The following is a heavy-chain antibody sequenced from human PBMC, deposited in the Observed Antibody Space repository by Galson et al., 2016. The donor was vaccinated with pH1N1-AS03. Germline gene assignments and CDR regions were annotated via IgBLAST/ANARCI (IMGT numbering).Heavy chain of an antibody. CDR1: GYTFGSYA. Sequence: SVKVSCKASGYTFGSYAITWVRQAPGQGLEWVGWSSAYTGKTKYLQSLQGRVTMTTDTSTSTAYMELRSLRSDDTAVYFCARDDSLVCDGTGCQTPYSHYVGLDVWGQGTTVTVSS. D-gene: IGHD2-15*01. CDR2: SSAYTGKT. CDR3: ARDDSLVCDGTGCQTPYSHYVGLDV. J-gene: IGHJ6*02. V-gene: IGHV1-18*01.